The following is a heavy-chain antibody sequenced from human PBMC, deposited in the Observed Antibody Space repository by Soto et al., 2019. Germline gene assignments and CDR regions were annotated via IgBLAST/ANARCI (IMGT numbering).Heavy chain of an antibody. V-gene: IGHV4-59*12. CDR1: GGSISSYY. Sequence: SETLSLTCTVSGGSISSYYWSWIRQPTGKGLEWIGYSYYSGSTNYNPYLKSRVTISVDTSKNQFSLKLSSVTAADTAVYYCATEGDIVVVPAALRNGMDVWGQGTTVTVSS. CDR3: ATEGDIVVVPAALRNGMDV. D-gene: IGHD2-2*01. CDR2: SYYSGST. J-gene: IGHJ6*02.